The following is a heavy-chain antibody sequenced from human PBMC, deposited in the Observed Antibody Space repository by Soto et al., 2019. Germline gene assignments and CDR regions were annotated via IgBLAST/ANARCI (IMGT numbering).Heavy chain of an antibody. D-gene: IGHD2-15*01. CDR2: IYWDDDQ. J-gene: IGHJ4*02. CDR3: APMRAAKFDY. CDR1: GVSLSTGGVG. V-gene: IGHV2-5*02. Sequence: QITLKESGPTLVKPTQTLTLTCNVSGVSLSTGGVGVGWIRQPPGKALEWLALIYWDDDQRSSPSLKSRLTTTKDTSKNPVVLTMTNMAPEDTATYYCAPMRAAKFDYWGQGTLVTVSS.